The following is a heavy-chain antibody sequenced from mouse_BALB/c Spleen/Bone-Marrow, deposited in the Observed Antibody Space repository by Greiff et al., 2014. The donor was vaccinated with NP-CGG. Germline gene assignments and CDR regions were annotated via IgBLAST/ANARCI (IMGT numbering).Heavy chain of an antibody. CDR1: GYTFTSSW. V-gene: IGHV1S130*01. D-gene: IGHD2-14*01. CDR3: ARSYRFWYFDV. J-gene: IGHJ1*01. CDR2: IYPNSGNT. Sequence: QFPLQHSXSVLVRPGASVKLSCKASGYTFTSSWMHWAKQRPGQGLEWIGDIYPNSGNTNYNEKFRGKATLTVDTSSNTAYVDLSSLTSEDSAVYYCARSYRFWYFDVWGAGTTVTVSS.